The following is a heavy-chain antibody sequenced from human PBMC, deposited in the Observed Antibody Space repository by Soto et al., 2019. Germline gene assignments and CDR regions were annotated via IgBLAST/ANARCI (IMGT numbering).Heavy chain of an antibody. Sequence: QITLKESGPTLVKPTQTLTLTCNFSGFSLSTSGVGVGWIRQPPGKALEWLGIIYWDDDKRYSASLKSRLTITKDTSKNQVVLTMTNMDPVDTATYYCAHRPGVYHDSSGSYSGDAFDIWGQGTMVTVSS. CDR2: IYWDDDK. D-gene: IGHD3-22*01. V-gene: IGHV2-5*02. J-gene: IGHJ3*02. CDR3: AHRPGVYHDSSGSYSGDAFDI. CDR1: GFSLSTSGVG.